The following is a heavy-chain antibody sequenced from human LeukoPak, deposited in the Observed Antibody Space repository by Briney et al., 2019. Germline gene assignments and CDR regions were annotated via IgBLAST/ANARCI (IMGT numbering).Heavy chain of an antibody. V-gene: IGHV3-30-3*01. CDR3: VRSHISGYYPSFDN. D-gene: IGHD3-22*01. Sequence: GRSLRLSCAASGFTFSSYAMHWVRQAPGKGLEWVAVISYDGSNKYYADSVKGRFTISRDNSKNALYLQMNSLRAEDTAVYYCVRSHISGYYPSFDNWGQGTLVTVSS. J-gene: IGHJ4*02. CDR2: ISYDGSNK. CDR1: GFTFSSYA.